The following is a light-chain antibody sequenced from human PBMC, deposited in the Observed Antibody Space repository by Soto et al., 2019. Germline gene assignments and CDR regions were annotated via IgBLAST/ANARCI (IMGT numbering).Light chain of an antibody. CDR1: SSDIGAFNY. CDR3: GSSTAGSTV. CDR2: DVS. V-gene: IGLV2-14*01. J-gene: IGLJ3*02. Sequence: QSALTQPASVSGSPGQSITISCTGTSSDIGAFNYVSWYQQPPGKAPKLMIYDVSNRPSGVSNRFSGSKSGNTASLTISGLQAEDEGDYYCGSSTAGSTVFGGGTKLTVL.